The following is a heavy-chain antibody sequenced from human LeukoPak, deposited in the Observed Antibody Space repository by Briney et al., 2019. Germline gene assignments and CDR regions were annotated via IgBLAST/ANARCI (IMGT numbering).Heavy chain of an antibody. CDR2: ISYDGKNE. J-gene: IGHJ4*02. CDR3: AKQMAVDYFDY. D-gene: IGHD5-24*01. V-gene: IGHV3-30*18. Sequence: GGSLRLSCAASGFTVSSNYMSWVRQAPGKGLEWVAVISYDGKNEYYTDSVKGRFTISRDNAKNTVYLQMNSLKPEDTAVYYCAKQMAVDYFDYWGQGTLVTVSS. CDR1: GFTVSSNY.